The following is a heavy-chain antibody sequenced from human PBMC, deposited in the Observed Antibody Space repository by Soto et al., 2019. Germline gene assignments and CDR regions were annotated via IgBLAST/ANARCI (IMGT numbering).Heavy chain of an antibody. CDR2: IQSGGPT. J-gene: IGHJ6*04. V-gene: IGHV3-66*01. Sequence: GGSLRLSCAAYGLSVSSKYMSWVRQAPGKGLEWVSLIQSGGPTYYADSVKGKFTISRDTSENTVHLQMDSLRAEDTAVYYCARDDVLFEGCRCYGELLDVWAKGTTVTVSS. D-gene: IGHD2-15*01. CDR1: GLSVSSKY. CDR3: ARDDVLFEGCRCYGELLDV.